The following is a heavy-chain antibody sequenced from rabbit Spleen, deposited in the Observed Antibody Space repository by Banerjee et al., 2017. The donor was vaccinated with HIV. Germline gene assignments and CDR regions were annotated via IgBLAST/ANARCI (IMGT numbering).Heavy chain of an antibody. J-gene: IGHJ4*01. V-gene: IGHV1S47*01. Sequence: EESGGDLVKPGASLTLTCKASGFDFSSDAMCWVRQAPGRGSEWIACIYNGDDTTYYATWVHGRFTISKASSTTVTLQMTSLTAADTATYFCVREVAARFNLWGPGTLVTVS. CDR1: GFDFSSDA. CDR3: VREVAARFNL. D-gene: IGHD4-1*01. CDR2: IYNGDDTT.